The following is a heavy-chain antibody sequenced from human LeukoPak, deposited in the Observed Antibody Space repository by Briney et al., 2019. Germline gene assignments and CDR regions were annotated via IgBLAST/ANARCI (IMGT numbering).Heavy chain of an antibody. CDR2: ISFDGRNK. CDR3: AKEKYRGYSYGSGDY. CDR1: GFTFSSYG. D-gene: IGHD5-18*01. Sequence: GGSLRLSCAASGFTFSSYGMHWVRQAPGKGLEWVAVISFDGRNKYFADSVKGRFTISRDNSKNTLYLQMNSLRAGDTAVYYCAKEKYRGYSYGSGDYWGQGTLVTVSS. J-gene: IGHJ4*02. V-gene: IGHV3-30*18.